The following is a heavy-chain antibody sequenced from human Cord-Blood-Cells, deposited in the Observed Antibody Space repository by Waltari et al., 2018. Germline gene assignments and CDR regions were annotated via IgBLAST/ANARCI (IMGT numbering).Heavy chain of an antibody. V-gene: IGHV3-23*01. CDR3: AKVKWLVIKEIGGGAFDI. J-gene: IGHJ3*02. CDR1: GFTFSSYA. D-gene: IGHD6-19*01. Sequence: EVQLLESGGGLVQPGGSLRLSCAASGFTFSSYAMSWVRQAPVEGVSAMCGSGVSTYYANSVKGRFTISRDNAKNTLYLQMNSLRAEDTAVYYCAKVKWLVIKEIGGGAFDIWGQGTMVTVSS. CDR2: MCGSGVST.